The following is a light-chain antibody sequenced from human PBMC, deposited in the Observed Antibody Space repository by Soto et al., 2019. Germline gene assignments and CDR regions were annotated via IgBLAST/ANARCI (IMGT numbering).Light chain of an antibody. CDR3: QQYVSLPLT. Sequence: DIVMTQSQDSLAVSLSERATITCKSSQTILSTSNNSNYLAWYRQKPGQSPRLLIYWASTRESGVPDRISGSGSETDFTLTISSLQAEDVAVYYCQQYVSLPLTFGGGTKVDIK. CDR1: QTILSTSNNSNY. J-gene: IGKJ4*01. V-gene: IGKV4-1*01. CDR2: WAS.